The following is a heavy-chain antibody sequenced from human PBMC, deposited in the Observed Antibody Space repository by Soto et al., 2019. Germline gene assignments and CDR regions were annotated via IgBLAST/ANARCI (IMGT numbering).Heavy chain of an antibody. CDR2: INHSGST. J-gene: IGHJ5*02. V-gene: IGHV4-34*01. D-gene: IGHD3-3*01. CDR3: ARGRFWSGYSHGWFDP. CDR1: GGSFSGYY. Sequence: PSETLSLTCAVYGGSFSGYYWSWIRQPPGKGLEWIGEINHSGSTNYNPSLKSRVTISVDTSKNQFSLKLSSVTAADTAVYYCARGRFWSGYSHGWFDPWGQGTLVTVS.